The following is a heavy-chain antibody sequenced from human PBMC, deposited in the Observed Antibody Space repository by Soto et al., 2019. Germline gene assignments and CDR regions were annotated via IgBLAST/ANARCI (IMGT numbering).Heavy chain of an antibody. V-gene: IGHV4-38-2*01. CDR2: IYHTGTT. CDR1: GDSIIGIYH. Sequence: SETLSLTCAVSGDSIIGIYHWAWIRQSPGRGLEWIASIYHTGTTYYTPSLESRVTISVDTSKNQFSLRLSSVSAADTALYYCARCSLVVVPAPGFDPWGRGTLVTVSS. CDR3: ARCSLVVVPAPGFDP. D-gene: IGHD2-2*01. J-gene: IGHJ5*02.